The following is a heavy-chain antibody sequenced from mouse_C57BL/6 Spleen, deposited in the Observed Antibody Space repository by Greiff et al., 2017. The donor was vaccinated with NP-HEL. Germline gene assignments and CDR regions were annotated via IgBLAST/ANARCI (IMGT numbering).Heavy chain of an antibody. CDR3: ARHPYYYGSSYAMDY. V-gene: IGHV5-9*01. J-gene: IGHJ4*01. CDR2: ISGGGGNT. D-gene: IGHD1-1*01. Sequence: EVQVVESGGGLVKPGGSLKLSCAASGFTFSSYTMSWVRQTPEKRLEWVATISGGGGNTYYPDSVKGRFTISRDNAKNTLYLQMSSLRSEDTALYYCARHPYYYGSSYAMDYWGQGTSVTVSS. CDR1: GFTFSSYT.